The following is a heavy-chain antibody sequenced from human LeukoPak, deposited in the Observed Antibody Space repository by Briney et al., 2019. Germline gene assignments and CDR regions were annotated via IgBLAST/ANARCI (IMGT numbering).Heavy chain of an antibody. D-gene: IGHD3-10*01. CDR1: GFTFSTYW. J-gene: IGHJ3*02. V-gene: IGHV3-7*04. CDR2: INQVGRDQ. Sequence: PGGPLRLSCAGSGFTFSTYWVNWVRQAPGKGLEWVANINQVGRDQYYVDSVRGRFTISKDNAKNSLYLQMDSLRAEDTAVYYCARDLSGTGAFDIWGQGTMVTVSS. CDR3: ARDLSGTGAFDI.